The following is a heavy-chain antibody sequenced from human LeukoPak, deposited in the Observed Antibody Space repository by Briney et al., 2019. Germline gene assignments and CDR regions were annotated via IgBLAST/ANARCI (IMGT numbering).Heavy chain of an antibody. Sequence: SETLSLTCTVSGGSISSGGYSWSWIRQHPGKGLEWIGYIYYSGSTNYNPSLKSRVTISVDTSKNQFSLKLSSVTAADTAVYYCARQDSSFLFDPWGQGTLVTVSS. J-gene: IGHJ5*02. CDR1: GGSISSGGYS. CDR2: IYYSGST. CDR3: ARQDSSFLFDP. D-gene: IGHD6-6*01. V-gene: IGHV4-61*08.